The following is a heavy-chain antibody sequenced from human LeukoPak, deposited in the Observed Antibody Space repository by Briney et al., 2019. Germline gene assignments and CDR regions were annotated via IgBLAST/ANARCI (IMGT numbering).Heavy chain of an antibody. D-gene: IGHD2-15*01. CDR3: APDRYCSGGSCDSGLEGRHGFDP. Sequence: GASVKVSCKASGGTFSRYANSWVRQAPGQGLEWMGRIIPIFGTANYAQKFQGTVTIPPDESTGTTYMELSSLRSDDTAVNYSAPDRYCSGGSCDSGLEGRHGFDPWGQGTLVTVSS. J-gene: IGHJ5*02. CDR1: GGTFSRYA. CDR2: IIPIFGTA. V-gene: IGHV1-69*13.